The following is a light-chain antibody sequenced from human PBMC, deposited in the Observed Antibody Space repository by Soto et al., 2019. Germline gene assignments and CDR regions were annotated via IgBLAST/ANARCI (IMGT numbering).Light chain of an antibody. J-gene: IGKJ1*01. CDR1: QSISSW. CDR2: DAS. Sequence: IQMTQSPSTLSASVGDRVTITCRASQSISSWLAWYQQKPGKAPKLLIYDASSLESGVPSRFSGSGSGTEFNLTISSLQPDDFATYYCQQYNSYPWTFGQGTKVDIK. CDR3: QQYNSYPWT. V-gene: IGKV1-5*01.